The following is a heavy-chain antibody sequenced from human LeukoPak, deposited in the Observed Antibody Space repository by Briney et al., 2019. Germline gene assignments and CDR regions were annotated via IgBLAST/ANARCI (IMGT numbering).Heavy chain of an antibody. CDR2: IYSGGST. CDR1: EFTFSSHS. CDR3: AKGRAAPLGYYYYGMDV. Sequence: GGSLRLSCAASEFTFSSHSMNWVRQAPGKGLEWVSVIYSGGSTYYADSVKGRFTISRDNSKNTLYLQMNSLRAEDTAVYYCAKGRAAPLGYYYYGMDVWGQGTTVTVSS. J-gene: IGHJ6*02. D-gene: IGHD6-13*01. V-gene: IGHV3-53*01.